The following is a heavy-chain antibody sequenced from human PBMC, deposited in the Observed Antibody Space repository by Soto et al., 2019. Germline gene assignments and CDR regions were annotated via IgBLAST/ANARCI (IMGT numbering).Heavy chain of an antibody. Sequence: QITLKESGPTVVKPTQTLTLTCTFSGFSLSTKTVGVGWIRQPPGKALEWLALIYWDDDKRYSQSLKNRLTIXMXSSKNLVILAMTNMGPVDTATYYCAHTVTRYDYFDYWGQGSLVTVSS. D-gene: IGHD4-17*01. CDR2: IYWDDDK. J-gene: IGHJ4*02. V-gene: IGHV2-5*02. CDR1: GFSLSTKTVG. CDR3: AHTVTRYDYFDY.